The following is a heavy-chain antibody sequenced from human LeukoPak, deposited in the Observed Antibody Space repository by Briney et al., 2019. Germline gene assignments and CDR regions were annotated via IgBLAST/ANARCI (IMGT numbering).Heavy chain of an antibody. CDR2: INANGDNT. CDR1: GFTLSSYA. Sequence: PGGSLRLSCAASGFTLSSYAFHWVRQAPGKGLEYVSAINANGDNTYYANSVKGRFTISRDNSKNTLYLQMGSLRTEDMAVYYCARVPILTGSYYFDYWGQGILVTVSS. D-gene: IGHD3-9*01. J-gene: IGHJ4*02. CDR3: ARVPILTGSYYFDY. V-gene: IGHV3-64*01.